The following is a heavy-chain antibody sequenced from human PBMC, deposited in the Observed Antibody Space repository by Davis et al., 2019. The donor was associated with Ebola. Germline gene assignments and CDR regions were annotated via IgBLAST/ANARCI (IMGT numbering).Heavy chain of an antibody. V-gene: IGHV3-21*01. CDR2: ISSSSSYI. J-gene: IGHJ5*02. CDR1: GFTFSSYS. CDR3: ARDPRYLMIVVGDNWFDP. Sequence: PGGSLRLSCAASGFTFSSYSMNWVRQAPGKGLEWVSSISSSSSYIYYADSVKGRFTISRDNAKNSLYLQMNSLRAEDTAVYYCARDPRYLMIVVGDNWFDPWGQGTLVTVSS. D-gene: IGHD3-22*01.